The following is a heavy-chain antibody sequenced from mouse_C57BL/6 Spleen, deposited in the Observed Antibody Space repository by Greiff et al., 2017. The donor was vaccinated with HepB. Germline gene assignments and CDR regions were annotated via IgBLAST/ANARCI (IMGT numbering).Heavy chain of an antibody. CDR3: ARFITTVVATGAMDY. Sequence: EVKLMESGGGLVKPGGSLKLSCAASGFTFSDYGMHWVRQAPEKGLEWVAYISSGSSTIYYADTVKGRFTISRDNAKNTLFLQMTSLRSEDTAMYYCARFITTVVATGAMDYWGQGTSVTVSS. CDR1: GFTFSDYG. CDR2: ISSGSSTI. V-gene: IGHV5-17*01. D-gene: IGHD1-1*01. J-gene: IGHJ4*01.